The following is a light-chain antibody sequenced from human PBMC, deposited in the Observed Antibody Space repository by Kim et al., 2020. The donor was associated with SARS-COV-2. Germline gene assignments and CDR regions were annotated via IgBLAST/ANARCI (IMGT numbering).Light chain of an antibody. Sequence: QSALTQPASVSGSPGQSITISCTGTSSDIGAYDYVSWFQQHPGRAPKLLIFDVSERPSGVSILFSGSKSVNTASLTISGLQADDEADYYCSSYTNSNTLTFGGGTQLTVL. J-gene: IGLJ2*01. CDR3: SSYTNSNTLT. V-gene: IGLV2-14*03. CDR1: SSDIGAYDY. CDR2: DVS.